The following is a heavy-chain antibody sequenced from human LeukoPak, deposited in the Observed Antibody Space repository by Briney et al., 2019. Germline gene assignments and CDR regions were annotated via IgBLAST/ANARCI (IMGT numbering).Heavy chain of an antibody. J-gene: IGHJ3*02. D-gene: IGHD3-22*01. V-gene: IGHV3-30-3*01. CDR2: ISYDGSNK. CDR3: ARGDNSAFDI. CDR1: GFTFSSYA. Sequence: GGSLRLSCAASGFTFSSYAMHWVRQAPGKGLEWVAVISYDGSNKYYADSVKGRFTISRDNSKNTLYLQMNSLRAEDTAVYYCARGDNSAFDIWGQGTMVTVSS.